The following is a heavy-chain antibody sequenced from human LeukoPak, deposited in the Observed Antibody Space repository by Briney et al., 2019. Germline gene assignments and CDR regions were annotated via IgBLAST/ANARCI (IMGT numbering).Heavy chain of an antibody. Sequence: GGSLRLSCAASGFNFKYVWMNWVRQAPGKGLEWVGRIETKAHGGTTKYAAPVKGRFTISRDDSKNTLYLQMSSLKTEDTAAYYCTTDPFYDSAGFAFWGQGTLVTVS. CDR1: GFNFKYVW. CDR2: IETKAHGGTT. D-gene: IGHD5/OR15-5a*01. V-gene: IGHV3-15*06. CDR3: TTDPFYDSAGFAF. J-gene: IGHJ4*02.